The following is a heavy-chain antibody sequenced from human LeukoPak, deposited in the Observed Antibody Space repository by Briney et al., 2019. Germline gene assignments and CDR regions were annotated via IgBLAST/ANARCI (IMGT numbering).Heavy chain of an antibody. Sequence: GGSLRLSCAASGFTFDDYAMHWVRQAPGKGLEWVSGISWNSGSIGYADSVKGRFTISRDNARNSLYLQMNSLSAEDTSVYYCVRNFGDGFDYWGQGTMVIVSS. CDR3: VRNFGDGFDY. CDR1: GFTFDDYA. V-gene: IGHV3-9*01. D-gene: IGHD4-17*01. CDR2: ISWNSGSI. J-gene: IGHJ4*02.